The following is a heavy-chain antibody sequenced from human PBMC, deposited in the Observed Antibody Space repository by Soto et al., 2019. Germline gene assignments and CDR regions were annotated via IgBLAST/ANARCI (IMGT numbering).Heavy chain of an antibody. CDR3: ARGPTYYYDSSGYPWFDP. D-gene: IGHD3-22*01. CDR2: INAGNGNT. Sequence: VASVKVSCKASGYTFTSYAMHWVRQAPGQRLEWMGWINAGNGNTKYSQKFQGRVTITRDTSASTAYMELSSLRSEDTAVYYCARGPTYYYDSSGYPWFDPWGQGTLVTVSS. CDR1: GYTFTSYA. J-gene: IGHJ5*02. V-gene: IGHV1-3*01.